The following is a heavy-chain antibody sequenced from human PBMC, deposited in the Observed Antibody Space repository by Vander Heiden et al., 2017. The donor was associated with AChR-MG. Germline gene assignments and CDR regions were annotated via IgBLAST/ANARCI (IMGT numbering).Heavy chain of an antibody. V-gene: IGHV3-7*01. CDR2: IKQDGSGK. D-gene: IGHD1-26*01. Sequence: EVQLVESGGGLVQPGGSLRLSCAASGFTFSSYWMSWVRQAPGKGLEWVANIKQDGSGKNYVGSVKGRFTISRDNAKSSLYLEMNSLRAEDTAMYFCVSDDGGSYPPDYFLHWGHGTLGPVSS. J-gene: IGHJ1*01. CDR3: VSDDGGSYPPDYFLH. CDR1: GFTFSSYW.